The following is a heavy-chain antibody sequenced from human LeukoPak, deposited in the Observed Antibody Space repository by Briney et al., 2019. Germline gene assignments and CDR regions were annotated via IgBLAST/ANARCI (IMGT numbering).Heavy chain of an antibody. CDR3: ARALWFGETFPAY. CDR2: ISGSGDST. J-gene: IGHJ4*02. D-gene: IGHD3-10*01. V-gene: IGHV3-23*01. CDR1: GFTFSSYA. Sequence: GGSLRLSCAASGFTFSSYAMSWVRQAPGKGLEWVSIISGSGDSTYYADSVKGRFTISRDNSKNTLYLQMNSLRAEDTAVYYCARALWFGETFPAYWGQGTLVTVSS.